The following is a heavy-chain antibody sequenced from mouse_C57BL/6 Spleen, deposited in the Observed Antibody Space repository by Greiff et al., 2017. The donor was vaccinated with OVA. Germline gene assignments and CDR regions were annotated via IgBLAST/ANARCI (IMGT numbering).Heavy chain of an antibody. CDR2: IYPGNSDT. D-gene: IGHD1-1*01. CDR3: TITRYGSSSYAMDY. CDR1: GYTFTSYW. Sequence: EVQGVESGTVLARPGASVKMSCKTSGYTFTSYWMHWVKQRPGQGLAWIGAIYPGNSDTSYNQKFKGKAKLTAVTSASTAYMELSSLTNEDSAVYYCTITRYGSSSYAMDYWGQGTSVTVSS. J-gene: IGHJ4*01. V-gene: IGHV1-5*01.